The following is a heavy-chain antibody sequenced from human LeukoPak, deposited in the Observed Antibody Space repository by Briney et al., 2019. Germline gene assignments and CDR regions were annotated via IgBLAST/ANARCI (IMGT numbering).Heavy chain of an antibody. J-gene: IGHJ5*02. D-gene: IGHD1-14*01. CDR2: IYYSGSI. CDR1: GGSISSSSFY. CDR3: ARETPASWIDP. Sequence: SETLSLTCSVSGGSISSSSFYWGWIRQPPGKGLEWIGYIYYSGSIYYNPSLKSRVTMSVDTSKNQFSLKLSSVTAADTAVYYCARETPASWIDPWGQGTLVTVSS. V-gene: IGHV4-30-4*08.